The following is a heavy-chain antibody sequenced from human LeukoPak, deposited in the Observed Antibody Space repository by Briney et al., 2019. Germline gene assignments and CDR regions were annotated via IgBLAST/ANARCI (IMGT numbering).Heavy chain of an antibody. Sequence: GGSLRLSCADSGFTFSSYAMSWVRQAPGKGLEWVSAISGSGGTTYYADSVKGRFTISRDNSKNTLYLQMNSLRAEDTAVYYCANLEYIGGGFGYWGQGTLVTVSS. V-gene: IGHV3-23*01. CDR2: ISGSGGTT. D-gene: IGHD6-6*01. CDR1: GFTFSSYA. CDR3: ANLEYIGGGFGY. J-gene: IGHJ4*02.